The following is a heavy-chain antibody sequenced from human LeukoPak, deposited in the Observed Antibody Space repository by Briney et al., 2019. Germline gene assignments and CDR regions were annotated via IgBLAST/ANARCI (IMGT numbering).Heavy chain of an antibody. CDR2: IYSGGST. CDR1: GFTVSSNY. V-gene: IGHV3-66*01. D-gene: IGHD5-24*01. J-gene: IGHJ3*02. CDR3: ARLAAADGYNHAFDI. Sequence: TWGSLRLSCAASGFTVSSNYMTWVRQAPGKGLKWGSIIYSGGSTYYADSVKGRFTISGDNSKNTLYLQMNSLRAEDTAVYYCARLAAADGYNHAFDIWGLGTVVAVSS.